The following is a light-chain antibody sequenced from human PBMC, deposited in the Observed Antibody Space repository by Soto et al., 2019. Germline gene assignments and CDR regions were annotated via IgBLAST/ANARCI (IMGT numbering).Light chain of an antibody. V-gene: IGKV1-39*01. CDR3: QPSTSTPRT. CDR1: QIISRY. CDR2: IAS. J-gene: IGKJ1*01. Sequence: DIEMTQSPSSLSASVGDRVTITCRASQIISRYLKWYQQKPGKAPKLLIYIASSLQSGVPSRFSGSGSGTDFTLSISSLQPEDFASYYYQPSTSTPRTFGQGTKVEIK.